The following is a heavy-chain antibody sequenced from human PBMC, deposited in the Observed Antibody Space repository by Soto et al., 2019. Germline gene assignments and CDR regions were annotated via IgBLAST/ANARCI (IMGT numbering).Heavy chain of an antibody. D-gene: IGHD3-10*01. CDR1: GGTFSSYA. J-gene: IGHJ6*02. CDR2: IITIFGTA. CDR3: ASIRANTYYYGMDV. V-gene: IGHV1-69*12. Sequence: QVQLVQSGAEVKKPGSSVKVSCKASGGTFSSYAISWVRQAPGQGLEWMGGIITIFGTADYAQKFQGRVTITADESTSTAYMEMSSLRSEDTAVYYCASIRANTYYYGMDVWGQGTTVTVSS.